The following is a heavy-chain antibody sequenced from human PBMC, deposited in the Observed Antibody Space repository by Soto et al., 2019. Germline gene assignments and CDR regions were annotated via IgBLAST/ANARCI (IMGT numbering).Heavy chain of an antibody. Sequence: GXSVKVSCKASGGTFSSYAISWVRQAPGQGLEWMGGIIPIFGTANYAQKFQGRVTITADESTSTAYMELSSLRSEDTAVYYCAKLDGSTLYYFDYWGQGTLVTVSS. J-gene: IGHJ4*02. CDR1: GGTFSSYA. D-gene: IGHD1-26*01. CDR2: IIPIFGTA. V-gene: IGHV1-69*01. CDR3: AKLDGSTLYYFDY.